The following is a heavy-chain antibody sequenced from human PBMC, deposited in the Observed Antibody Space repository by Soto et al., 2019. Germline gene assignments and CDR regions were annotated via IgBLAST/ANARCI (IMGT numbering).Heavy chain of an antibody. CDR2: IWYDGSNK. J-gene: IGHJ3*02. V-gene: IGHV3-33*01. CDR1: GFTFSSYG. CDR3: ARDQVYQLLSSSDAFDI. D-gene: IGHD2-2*01. Sequence: QVQLVESGGGVVQPGRSLRLSCAASGFTFSSYGMHWVRQAPGKGLEWVAVIWYDGSNKYYADSVKGRFTISRDNSKNTLDLQRNSRRAEDTAVYYCARDQVYQLLSSSDAFDIWGQGTMVTVSS.